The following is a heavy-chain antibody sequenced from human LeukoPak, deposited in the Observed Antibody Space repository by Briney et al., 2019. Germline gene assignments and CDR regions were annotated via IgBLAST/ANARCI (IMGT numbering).Heavy chain of an antibody. D-gene: IGHD1-26*01. CDR2: IYYSGST. CDR1: GGSISSYY. Sequence: SETLSLTCTVSGGSISSYYWSWIRQPPGKGLEWIGYIYYSGSTNHNPSLKSRVIISVDTSKNQFSLKLNSVTAADTAVYYCARSGSYHNNFDYWGQGTLVTVSS. J-gene: IGHJ4*02. V-gene: IGHV4-59*01. CDR3: ARSGSYHNNFDY.